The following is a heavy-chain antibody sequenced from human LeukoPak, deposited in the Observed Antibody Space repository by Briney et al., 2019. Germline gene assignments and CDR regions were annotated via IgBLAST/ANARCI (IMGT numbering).Heavy chain of an antibody. CDR2: INHSGST. Sequence: SETLSLTCAVYGGSFSGYYWSWIRQPPGKGLEWIGEINHSGSTNYNPSLKSRVTISVDTSKNQFSLKLSSVTAADTAVYYCARVATPRSSSYYYSGMDVWGQGTTVTVSS. CDR3: ARVATPRSSSYYYSGMDV. D-gene: IGHD6-13*01. CDR1: GGSFSGYY. V-gene: IGHV4-34*01. J-gene: IGHJ6*02.